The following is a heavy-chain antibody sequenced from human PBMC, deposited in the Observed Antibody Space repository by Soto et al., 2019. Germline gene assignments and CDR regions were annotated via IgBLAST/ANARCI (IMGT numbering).Heavy chain of an antibody. V-gene: IGHV4-61*01. J-gene: IGHJ3*02. Sequence: QVQLQESGPGLVKPSETLSLTCTVSGGSVSSGSYYWSWIRQPPGKGLEWIGYIYYSGSNNYKPYLKSRGTISVDSTKHPFSLKLRPVTAADTAVYCCARGSGPNDAFGICGQRTMVPVSS. CDR3: ARGSGPNDAFGI. D-gene: IGHD6-19*01. CDR1: GGSVSSGSYY. CDR2: IYYSGSN.